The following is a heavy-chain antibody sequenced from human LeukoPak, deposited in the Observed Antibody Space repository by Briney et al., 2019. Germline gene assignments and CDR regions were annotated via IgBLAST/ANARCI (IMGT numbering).Heavy chain of an antibody. J-gene: IGHJ4*02. CDR2: IYYSGST. D-gene: IGHD6-19*01. CDR1: GGSISSSSYY. Sequence: SETLSLTCTVSGGSISSSSYYRGWIRQPPGKGLEWIGSIYYSGSTYYNPSLKSRVTISVDTSKNQFSLKLSSVTAADTAVYYCARQRQWLVHFDYWGQGTLVTVSS. V-gene: IGHV4-39*01. CDR3: ARQRQWLVHFDY.